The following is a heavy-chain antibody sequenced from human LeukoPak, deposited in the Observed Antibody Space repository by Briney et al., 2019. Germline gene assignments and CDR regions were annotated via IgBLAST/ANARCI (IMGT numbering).Heavy chain of an antibody. V-gene: IGHV4-30-4*08. CDR1: GGSISSGDYY. J-gene: IGHJ4*02. CDR3: ARLGSGYPVDY. D-gene: IGHD3-22*01. CDR2: IYYSGST. Sequence: SETLSLTCTVSGGSISSGDYYWSWIRQPPGKGLEWIGYIYYSGSTYYNPSLKSRVTISVDTSKNQFSLKLSSVTAADTAVYCCARLGSGYPVDYWGQGTLVTVSS.